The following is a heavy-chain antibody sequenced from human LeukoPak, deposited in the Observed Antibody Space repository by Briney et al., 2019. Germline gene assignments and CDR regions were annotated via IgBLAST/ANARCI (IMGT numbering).Heavy chain of an antibody. CDR1: GFTFSSYS. CDR2: ISSSSSTI. J-gene: IGHJ4*02. D-gene: IGHD1-26*01. V-gene: IGHV3-48*04. CDR3: ARDRGGSYSAIDY. Sequence: GGSLRLSCAASGFTFSSYSMNWVRQAPGKGLEWVSFISSSSSTIYYADSVKGRFTISRDNAKNSLYLQMNSLRAEDAAVYYCARDRGGSYSAIDYWGQGTLVTVSS.